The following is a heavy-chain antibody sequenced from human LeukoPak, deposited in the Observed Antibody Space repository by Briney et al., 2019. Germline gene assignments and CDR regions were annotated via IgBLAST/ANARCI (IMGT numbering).Heavy chain of an antibody. CDR1: GYTFTGYY. V-gene: IGHV1-2*02. Sequence: GASVKVSCKASGYTFTGYYMHWVRQAPGQGLEWMGWINPNSGGTNYAQKFQGRVTMTRDTSISTAYMELSRLRSDDTAVYYCARAALPAAAGTRNWFDPWGQGTLVTVSS. D-gene: IGHD6-13*01. CDR2: INPNSGGT. CDR3: ARAALPAAAGTRNWFDP. J-gene: IGHJ5*02.